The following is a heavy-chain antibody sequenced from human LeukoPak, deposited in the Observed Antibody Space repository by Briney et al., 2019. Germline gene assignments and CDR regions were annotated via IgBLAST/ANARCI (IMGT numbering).Heavy chain of an antibody. CDR2: INGSGGKT. CDR3: AKHGFGVFEGY. V-gene: IGHV3-23*01. Sequence: GGSLRLSCAASGFTFSSYGMHWVRQAPGKGLGWVSDINGSGGKTYYADSVKGRFTISRDNSKNTLYLQMNSLRAEDTAVYYCAKHGFGVFEGYWGQGTLVTVSS. CDR1: GFTFSSYG. D-gene: IGHD3-10*01. J-gene: IGHJ4*02.